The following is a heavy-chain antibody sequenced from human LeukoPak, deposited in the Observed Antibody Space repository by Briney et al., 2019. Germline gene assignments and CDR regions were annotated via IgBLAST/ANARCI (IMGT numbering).Heavy chain of an antibody. Sequence: GGSLRLSCAASGFSFSSHAMCWVRQAPGKGLESVSSIDISGGSTYYADSVQGRFTISRDNSKNTLYLQMNSLRAEDTALYYCANEVRPNDYWGQGTLVTVSS. V-gene: IGHV3-23*01. CDR1: GFSFSSHA. CDR3: ANEVRPNDY. D-gene: IGHD1-1*01. CDR2: IDISGGST. J-gene: IGHJ4*02.